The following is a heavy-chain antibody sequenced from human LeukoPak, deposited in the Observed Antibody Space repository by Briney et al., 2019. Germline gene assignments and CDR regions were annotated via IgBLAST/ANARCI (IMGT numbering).Heavy chain of an antibody. D-gene: IGHD3-9*01. J-gene: IGHJ4*02. CDR3: ASRGLLTGYLF. Sequence: PSETLSLTCTVSGGSISSYYWSWIRQPPGKGLEWIGYIYYSGSTNYNPSLKSRVTISVDTSKNQFSLKLSSVTAADTAVYYCASRGLLTGYLFGGQGTLVTVSS. CDR2: IYYSGST. V-gene: IGHV4-59*01. CDR1: GGSISSYY.